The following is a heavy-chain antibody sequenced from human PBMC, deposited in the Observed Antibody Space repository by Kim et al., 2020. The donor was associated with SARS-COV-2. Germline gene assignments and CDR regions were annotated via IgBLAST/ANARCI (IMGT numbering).Heavy chain of an antibody. Sequence: SETLSLTCTVSGASISSGDYYGSWIRQPPGKGLEWIGRISNSGTTYYKPFLERRVIFSLDMSKNQFSLKLIPETAADTAVYYCAIVAGASGPYPYYFD. J-gene: IGHJ4*01. CDR3: AIVAGASGPYPYYFD. CDR1: GASISSGDYY. V-gene: IGHV4-30-4*01. CDR2: ISNSGTT. D-gene: IGHD3-10*01.